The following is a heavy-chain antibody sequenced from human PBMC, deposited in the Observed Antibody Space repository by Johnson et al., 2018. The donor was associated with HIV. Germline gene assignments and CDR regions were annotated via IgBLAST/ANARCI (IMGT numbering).Heavy chain of an antibody. CDR3: AKRYSGSLRGTFDI. CDR1: GFTFSNYD. CDR2: ISYDGTNK. Sequence: QVQLVESGGGVVQPGRSLRLSCAASGFTFSNYDIHWVRQAPGKGLEWVAFISYDGTNKYYADSVKGRFTISRDNSKNTLYLQMNSLREEDTAVYYWAKRYSGSLRGTFDIWGQGTMVTVSS. V-gene: IGHV3-30*18. J-gene: IGHJ3*02. D-gene: IGHD1-26*01.